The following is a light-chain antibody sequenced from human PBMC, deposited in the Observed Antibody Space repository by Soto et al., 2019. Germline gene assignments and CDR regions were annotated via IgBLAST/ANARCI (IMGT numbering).Light chain of an antibody. CDR3: AAWDDSLSGYV. V-gene: IGLV1-47*01. CDR1: SSNIGSNY. CDR2: RNN. Sequence: QSVLTQPPSASGTPGQRVTISCSGSSSNIGSNYVYWYQQLPGTAPKLLIYRNNQRPSGVTDRFSGSKSGTAASLAISGRRSEEEDDYYCAAWDDSLSGYVFGTGTKLTVL. J-gene: IGLJ1*01.